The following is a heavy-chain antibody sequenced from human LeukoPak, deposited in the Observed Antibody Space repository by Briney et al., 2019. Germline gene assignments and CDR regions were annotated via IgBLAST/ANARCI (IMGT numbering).Heavy chain of an antibody. Sequence: LRLSCVASGFTFSDHAMTWVRQLPGKGLEWIGYIYYSGSTNYNPSLKSRVTISVDTSKNQFSLKLSSVTAADTAVYYCARAYYDILTGPGDYFDYWGQGTLVTVSS. CDR2: IYYSGST. D-gene: IGHD3-9*01. J-gene: IGHJ4*02. V-gene: IGHV4-59*11. CDR1: GFTFSDHA. CDR3: ARAYYDILTGPGDYFDY.